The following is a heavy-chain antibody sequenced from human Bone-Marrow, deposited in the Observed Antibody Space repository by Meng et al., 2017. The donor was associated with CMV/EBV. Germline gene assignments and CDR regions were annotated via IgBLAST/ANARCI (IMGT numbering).Heavy chain of an antibody. D-gene: IGHD6-13*01. CDR1: GFTFRKFG. V-gene: IGHV3-30*19. CDR3: ARDGAIAAAGTGDY. Sequence: GGSLRLSCAASGFTFRKFGMHWARQAPGKGLEWVAVISYDGSNKYYADSVKGRFTISRDNSKNTLYLQMNSLRAEDTAVYYCARDGAIAAAGTGDYWGQGTLVTVSS. J-gene: IGHJ4*02. CDR2: ISYDGSNK.